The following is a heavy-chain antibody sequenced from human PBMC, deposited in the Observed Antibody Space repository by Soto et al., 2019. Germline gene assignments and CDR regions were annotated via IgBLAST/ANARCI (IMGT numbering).Heavy chain of an antibody. J-gene: IGHJ6*02. V-gene: IGHV1-69*01. D-gene: IGHD2-2*01. CDR3: ARDMIPAAISYRYYAMDV. Sequence: QVQLVQSGAEVKKPGSSVKVSCKASGGTFSNYAFSWVRQVPGQGLEWMGGIIPIFETTNYAQKFQGRVTITADESTSTTYMELSSRSSEDTAVFFCARDMIPAAISYRYYAMDVWGQGTTVTVSS. CDR1: GGTFSNYA. CDR2: IIPIFETT.